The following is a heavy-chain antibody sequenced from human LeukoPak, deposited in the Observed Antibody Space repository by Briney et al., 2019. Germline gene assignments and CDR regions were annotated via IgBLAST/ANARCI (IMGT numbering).Heavy chain of an antibody. CDR2: INPNSGGT. Sequence: VASVKVSCKASGYTFTGYYMHWVRQAPGQGLEWMGWINPNSGGTNYAQKLQGRVTMTRDTSISTAYMELSRLRSDDTAVYYCARRAVDSSGYYSFDYWGQGTLVTVSS. V-gene: IGHV1-2*02. CDR1: GYTFTGYY. D-gene: IGHD3-22*01. J-gene: IGHJ4*02. CDR3: ARRAVDSSGYYSFDY.